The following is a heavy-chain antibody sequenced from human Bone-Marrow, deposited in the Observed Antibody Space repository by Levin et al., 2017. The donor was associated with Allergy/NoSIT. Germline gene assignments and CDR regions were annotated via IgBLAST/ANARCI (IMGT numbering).Heavy chain of an antibody. CDR2: ISYDGSNK. V-gene: IGHV3-30-3*01. J-gene: IGHJ6*02. Sequence: GESLKISCAASGFTFSSYAMHWVRQAPGKGLEWVAVISYDGSNKYYADSVKGRFTISRDNSKNTLYLQMNSLRAEDTAVYYCARDKGSGWYFSIWPHYYGMDVWGQGTTVTVSS. D-gene: IGHD6-19*01. CDR1: GFTFSSYA. CDR3: ARDKGSGWYFSIWPHYYGMDV.